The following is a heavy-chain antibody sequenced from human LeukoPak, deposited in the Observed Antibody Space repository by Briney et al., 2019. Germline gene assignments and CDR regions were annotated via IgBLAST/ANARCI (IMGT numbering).Heavy chain of an antibody. CDR3: ARRAYCGGDCYVDY. J-gene: IGHJ4*02. CDR2: IYPGDSDT. Sequence: GESLKISCKGSGYSFNTYWIGLVRQVPGKGLEWMGIIYPGDSDTRYSPSFEGQVTISADKSISTAYLQWSSLKASDTAMYYCARRAYCGGDCYVDYWGQGTLVTVSS. D-gene: IGHD2-21*02. CDR1: GYSFNTYW. V-gene: IGHV5-51*01.